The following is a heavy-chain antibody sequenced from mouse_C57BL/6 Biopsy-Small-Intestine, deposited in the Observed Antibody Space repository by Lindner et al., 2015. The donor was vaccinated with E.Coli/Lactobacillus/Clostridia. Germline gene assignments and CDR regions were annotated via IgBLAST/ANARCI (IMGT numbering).Heavy chain of an antibody. CDR3: ARGTAQATDDY. D-gene: IGHD3-2*02. V-gene: IGHV1-82*01. CDR1: GYAFSSSW. CDR2: IYPGDGDT. Sequence: VQLQESGPELVKPGASVKISCKASGYAFSSSWMNWVKQRPGKGLEWIGRIYPGDGDTNYNGKFKGKATLTADKSSSTAYMQLSSLTSEDSAVYFCARGTAQATDDYWGQGTTLTVSS. J-gene: IGHJ2*01.